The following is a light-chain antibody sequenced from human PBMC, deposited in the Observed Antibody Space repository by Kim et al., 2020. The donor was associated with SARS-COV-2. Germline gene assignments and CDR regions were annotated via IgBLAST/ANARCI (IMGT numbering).Light chain of an antibody. Sequence: AIQLTQSPSSLSTSVGDRVTVTCRASQGISNALAWFQQKPGRPPKLLIFDASSLQSGVPSRFSGSGSGTDFTLTISSLQPEDFAIYYCQQFNKYPNTFGGGTKVDIK. CDR2: DAS. CDR1: QGISNA. J-gene: IGKJ4*01. V-gene: IGKV1D-13*01. CDR3: QQFNKYPNT.